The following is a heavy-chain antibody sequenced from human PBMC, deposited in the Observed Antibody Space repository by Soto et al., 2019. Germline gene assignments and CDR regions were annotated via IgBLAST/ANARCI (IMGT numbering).Heavy chain of an antibody. Sequence: SGGGLVQPGGSLRLSCTASGFTFSTYGMSWVRQAPGKGLEWVSSLSGDGTTTYYIDSVKGRFTISRDNSRNTLSLQMNSLRTEDTAIYYCAKDISFDTSAYNYWGQGILVAVSS. CDR3: AKDISFDTSAYNY. J-gene: IGHJ4*02. V-gene: IGHV3-23*01. CDR1: GFTFSTYG. D-gene: IGHD3-22*01. CDR2: LSGDGTTT.